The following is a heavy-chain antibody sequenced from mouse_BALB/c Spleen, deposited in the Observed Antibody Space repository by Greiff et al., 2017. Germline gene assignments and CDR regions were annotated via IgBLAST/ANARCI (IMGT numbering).Heavy chain of an antibody. CDR2: ISSGGSYT. V-gene: IGHV5-6-4*01. J-gene: IGHJ4*01. CDR3: TRGWLPAGDYAMDD. CDR1: GFTFSSYT. D-gene: IGHD2-2*01. Sequence: EVKLVESGGGLVKPGGSLKLSCAASGFTFSSYTMSWVRQTPEKRLEWVATISSGGSYTYYPDSVKGRFTISRDNAKNTLYLQMSSLKSEDTAMYYCTRGWLPAGDYAMDDWGQGTSVTVSS.